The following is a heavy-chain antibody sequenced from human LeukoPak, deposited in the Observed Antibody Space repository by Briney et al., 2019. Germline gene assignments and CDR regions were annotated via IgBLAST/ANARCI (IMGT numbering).Heavy chain of an antibody. CDR3: ARVPGSSGYSLDY. V-gene: IGHV4-38-2*02. Sequence: SETLSLTCTVSGYSISSGHYWGWIRQPPGKGLEWIGSIYHTGNTYYNPSLKSRVTISVDTSKNQFSLKLSSVTAADTAVYYCARVPGSSGYSLDYWGRGTLVTVPS. J-gene: IGHJ4*02. CDR1: GYSISSGHY. D-gene: IGHD3-22*01. CDR2: IYHTGNT.